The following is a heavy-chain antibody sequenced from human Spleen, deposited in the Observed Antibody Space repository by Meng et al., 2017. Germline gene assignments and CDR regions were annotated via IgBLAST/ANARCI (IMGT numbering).Heavy chain of an antibody. D-gene: IGHD2/OR15-2a*01. CDR1: GYSFTSYW. V-gene: IGHV5-51*01. CDR2: IYPGDSDT. CDR3: ARLSADGDY. Sequence: GESLKISCKGSGYSFTSYWIGWVRQMPGKGLEWMGIIYPGDSDTSYSSSFQGLVTISADKSITTAFLQWSSLRASDTAMYYCARLSADGDYWDQGTLVTVSS. J-gene: IGHJ4*02.